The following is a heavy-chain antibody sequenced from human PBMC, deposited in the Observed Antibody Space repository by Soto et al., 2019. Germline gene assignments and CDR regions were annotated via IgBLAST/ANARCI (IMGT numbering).Heavy chain of an antibody. CDR1: GFTFSSYA. CDR2: ISYDGSNK. Sequence: QVQLVESGGGVVQPGMSLRLSCAASGFTFSSYAMHWVRQAPGKGLGWVAVISYDGSNKYYADSVKGRFTISRDNSKNTLYLKMNSMSAEDTAVYYCARDWSVDSAMTQSWGQGTLVTVSS. CDR3: ARDWSVDSAMTQS. V-gene: IGHV3-30-3*01. J-gene: IGHJ5*02. D-gene: IGHD5-18*01.